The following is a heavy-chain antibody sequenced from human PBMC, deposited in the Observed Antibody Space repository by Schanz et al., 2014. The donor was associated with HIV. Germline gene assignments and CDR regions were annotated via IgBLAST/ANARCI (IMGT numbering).Heavy chain of an antibody. CDR1: GFTFSNFA. J-gene: IGHJ3*02. V-gene: IGHV3-33*01. D-gene: IGHD6-19*01. CDR3: ARSPDWAGTDAFDI. Sequence: QVQLVESGGGVVQPGRSLRLSCAASGFTFSNFAMHWVRQAPGKGLEWAAVIWYDGSYKYYADSVKGRFTISRDNHKNTLYLQMNSLRAEDTAIYYCARSPDWAGTDAFDIWGQGTMVTVSS. CDR2: IWYDGSYK.